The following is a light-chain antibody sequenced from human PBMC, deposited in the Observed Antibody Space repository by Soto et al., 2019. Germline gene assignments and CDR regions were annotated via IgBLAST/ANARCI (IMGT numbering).Light chain of an antibody. CDR2: GTF. V-gene: IGKV1-9*01. J-gene: IGKJ3*01. Sequence: IQLTQSPSSLSASVGDRVSITCRASQDIKTYLAWYQQKQGKAPKLLISGTFTLQSGVPSRFNGSGSGTAFTLTISRLQPEDFATYYCQHLNNYPPFTFGPGTKVDLE. CDR1: QDIKTY. CDR3: QHLNNYPPFT.